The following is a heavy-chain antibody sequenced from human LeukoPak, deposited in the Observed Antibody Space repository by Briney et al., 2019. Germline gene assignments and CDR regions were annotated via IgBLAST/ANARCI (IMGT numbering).Heavy chain of an antibody. V-gene: IGHV1-69*06. CDR1: GGTFSSYA. CDR3: ARVDSSSGWYYFDY. J-gene: IGHJ4*02. CDR2: IIPIFGTA. Sequence: ASVKVSCKASGGTFSSYAISWVRQAPGQGLEWMGGIIPIFGTANYAQKFQGRVTITADKSTSTAYMELSSLRSEDTAVYYCARVDSSSGWYYFDYWGQGTLVTVSS. D-gene: IGHD6-19*01.